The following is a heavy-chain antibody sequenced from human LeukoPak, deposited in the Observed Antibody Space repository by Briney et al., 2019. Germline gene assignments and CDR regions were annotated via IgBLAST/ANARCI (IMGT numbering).Heavy chain of an antibody. Sequence: SETLSLTCTVSGGSISSSSYYWGWIRQPPGKGLEWIGSIYHSGSTYYNPSLKSRVTISVDTSKNQVSLKLNSVTAADTAVYFCAKHYYDSSGFDSWGQGTLVTVSS. CDR1: GGSISSSSYY. D-gene: IGHD3-22*01. CDR2: IYHSGST. CDR3: AKHYYDSSGFDS. J-gene: IGHJ4*02. V-gene: IGHV4-39*07.